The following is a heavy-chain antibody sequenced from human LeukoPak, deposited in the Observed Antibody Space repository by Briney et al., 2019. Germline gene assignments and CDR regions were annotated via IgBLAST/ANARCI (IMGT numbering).Heavy chain of an antibody. CDR2: ISSSSSYI. CDR1: GFTFSSYS. CDR3: AREQGPSNDDFWSGYGAFDY. J-gene: IGHJ4*02. D-gene: IGHD3-3*01. V-gene: IGHV3-21*01. Sequence: SGGSLRLSCAASGFTFSSYSMNWVRQAQGKGLEWVSSISSSSSYIYYADSVKGRFTISRDNAKNSLYLQMNSLRAEDTAVYYCAREQGPSNDDFWSGYGAFDYWGQGTLVTVSS.